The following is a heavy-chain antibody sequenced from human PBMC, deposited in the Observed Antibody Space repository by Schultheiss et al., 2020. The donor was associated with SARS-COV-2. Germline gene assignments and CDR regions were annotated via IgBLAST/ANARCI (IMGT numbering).Heavy chain of an antibody. CDR3: ARGEVITPHDAFDI. CDR2: ISSSSSYI. Sequence: GGSLRLSCAASGFTFSSYSMNWVRQAPGKGLEWVSSISSSSSYIYYADSVKGRFTISRDNAKNSLYLQMNSLRAEDTAVYYCARGEVITPHDAFDIWGQGTMVTVSS. J-gene: IGHJ3*02. CDR1: GFTFSSYS. D-gene: IGHD3-3*01. V-gene: IGHV3-21*01.